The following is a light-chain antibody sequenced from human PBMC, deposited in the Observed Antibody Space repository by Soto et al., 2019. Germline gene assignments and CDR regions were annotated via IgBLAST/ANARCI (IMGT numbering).Light chain of an antibody. CDR1: QTIGSH. CDR3: QQYNSYLWT. V-gene: IGKV1-5*01. J-gene: IGKJ1*01. Sequence: DIQITQSPSSLCVSMLSIVSITCLAGQTIGSHLNWYQQKPGKAPKLLMYDASSLESGVPSRFSGSGSGTEFTLTISSLQPDDFASYYCQQYNSYLWTFGQGTKVDIK. CDR2: DAS.